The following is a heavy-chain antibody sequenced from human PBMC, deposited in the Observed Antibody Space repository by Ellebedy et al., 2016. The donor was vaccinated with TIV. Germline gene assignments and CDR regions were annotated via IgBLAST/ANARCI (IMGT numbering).Heavy chain of an antibody. V-gene: IGHV3-30*02. J-gene: IGHJ4*02. CDR2: IPYDGTKK. D-gene: IGHD5-18*01. CDR1: GFTFSNYG. CDR3: ARVMDKAMVNDY. Sequence: PGGSLRLSCAASGFTFSNYGLHWVRQAPGKGLEWVAFIPYDGTKKYYADSVKGRFTISRDDSKNTLYLQVDSLRAEDTAFYYCARVMDKAMVNDYWGQGTLVTVSS.